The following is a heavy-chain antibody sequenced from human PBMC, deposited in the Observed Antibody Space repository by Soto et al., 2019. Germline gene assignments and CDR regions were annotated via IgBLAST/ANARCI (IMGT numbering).Heavy chain of an antibody. D-gene: IGHD5-18*01. V-gene: IGHV3-48*02. Sequence: EVQLVESGGGLVQPGGSLRLSCAASGFTFSSYSMNWVRQAPGKGLEWVSYISSSSSSTIYYADSVKGRFTISRDNAKNSLYLQMNSLRDEDTAVYYCARDRLDTAMDTWYFDYWGQGTLVTVSS. CDR3: ARDRLDTAMDTWYFDY. J-gene: IGHJ4*02. CDR2: ISSSSSSTI. CDR1: GFTFSSYS.